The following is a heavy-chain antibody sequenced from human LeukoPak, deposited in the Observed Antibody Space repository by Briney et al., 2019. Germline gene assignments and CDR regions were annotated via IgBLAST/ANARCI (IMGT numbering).Heavy chain of an antibody. CDR2: ISGSGGGT. CDR1: GFTFSSYA. J-gene: IGHJ5*02. D-gene: IGHD6-19*01. CDR3: ARGGQIAVAAAAS. Sequence: GGSLRLSCAASGFTFSSYAMSWVRQAPEKGLEWVATISGSGGGTYYADSVRGRFTISRDDSENTLYLQMNSLRAEDTAVYYCARGGQIAVAAAASWGQGTLVTVSS. V-gene: IGHV3-23*01.